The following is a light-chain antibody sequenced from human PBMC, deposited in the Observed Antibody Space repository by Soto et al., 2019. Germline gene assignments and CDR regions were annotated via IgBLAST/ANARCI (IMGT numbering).Light chain of an antibody. J-gene: IGKJ1*01. CDR3: QQYNSYS. V-gene: IGKV3D-15*01. CDR1: QSVSSY. CDR2: GAS. Sequence: EIVLTQSPATLSWSPGERATLSCRASQSVSSYLGWYQKKPGQAPRLLIYGASSRATGIPDRFSGSGSGTEFTLTISSLQPDDFATYYCQQYNSYSFGQGTKVDIK.